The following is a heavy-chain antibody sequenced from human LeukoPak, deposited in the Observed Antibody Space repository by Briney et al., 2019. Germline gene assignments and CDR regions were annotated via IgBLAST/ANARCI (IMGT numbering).Heavy chain of an antibody. Sequence: GGSLRLSCAASGFTFSDYGMHWVRQAPGKGLEWVAVISYDGNKKYYADSVKGRFTISRDNSKNTLYLQMNSLGAEDTAVYYCAKDLGAGGYCGSDCFYAKDYWGQGTLVTVSS. CDR2: ISYDGNKK. J-gene: IGHJ4*02. CDR1: GFTFSDYG. D-gene: IGHD2-21*02. V-gene: IGHV3-30*18. CDR3: AKDLGAGGYCGSDCFYAKDY.